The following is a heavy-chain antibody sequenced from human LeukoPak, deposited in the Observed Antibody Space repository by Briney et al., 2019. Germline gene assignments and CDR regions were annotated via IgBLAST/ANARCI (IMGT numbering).Heavy chain of an antibody. J-gene: IGHJ6*02. CDR2: ISAYNGNT. CDR3: ARDNGMDV. V-gene: IGHV1-18*01. Sequence: ASVKVSCKASGYTFTSYGISWVRQAPGQGLEWMGWISAYNGNTNYAQKFQGRVTMTRDTSTSTVYMELSSLRSEDTAVYYCARDNGMDVWGQGTTVTVSS. CDR1: GYTFTSYG.